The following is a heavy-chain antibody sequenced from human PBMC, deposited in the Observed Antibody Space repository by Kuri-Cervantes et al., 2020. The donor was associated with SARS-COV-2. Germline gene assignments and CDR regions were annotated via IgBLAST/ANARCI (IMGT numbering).Heavy chain of an antibody. Sequence: LRLSCTVSGGSISSYYWSWIRQHPGKGLEWIGYIYYSGSTYYNPSLKSRVTISVDTSKNQFSLKLSSVTAADTAVYYCAREAYCSGGSCYFALDAFDIWGQGTMVTVSS. J-gene: IGHJ3*02. CDR2: IYYSGST. CDR1: GGSISSYY. D-gene: IGHD2-15*01. CDR3: AREAYCSGGSCYFALDAFDI. V-gene: IGHV4-31*03.